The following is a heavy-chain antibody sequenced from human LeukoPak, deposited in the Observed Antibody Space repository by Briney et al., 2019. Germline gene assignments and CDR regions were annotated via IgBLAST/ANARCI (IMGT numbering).Heavy chain of an antibody. CDR3: AREVYAGNWFDP. CDR2: ISGNGDST. V-gene: IGHV3-64*01. Sequence: GGSLRLSCAASGFTFSTCAMHWVRQAPGKGLEYVAAISGNGDSTYYANSVKGRFTISRDNSKNTLYLQMGSLRPEDMAVYYCAREVYAGNWFDPWGQGTLVTVSS. D-gene: IGHD2-8*01. J-gene: IGHJ5*02. CDR1: GFTFSTCA.